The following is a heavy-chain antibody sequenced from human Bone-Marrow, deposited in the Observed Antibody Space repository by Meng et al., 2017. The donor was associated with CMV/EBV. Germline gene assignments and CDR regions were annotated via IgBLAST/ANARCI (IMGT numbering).Heavy chain of an antibody. Sequence: ASVKVPCKASGYTFTGYYMHWVRQAPGQGLEWMGWINPNSGGTNYAQKFQGRVTMTRDTSISTAYMELSRLRSDDTAVYYCARAPPRSITGTTGSDYYYGMDVWGQGTTVTVSS. J-gene: IGHJ6*02. CDR1: GYTFTGYY. CDR2: INPNSGGT. V-gene: IGHV1-2*02. D-gene: IGHD1-7*01. CDR3: ARAPPRSITGTTGSDYYYGMDV.